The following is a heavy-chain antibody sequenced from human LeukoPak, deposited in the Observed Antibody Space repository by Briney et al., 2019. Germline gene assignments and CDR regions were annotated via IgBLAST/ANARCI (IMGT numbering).Heavy chain of an antibody. J-gene: IGHJ4*02. D-gene: IGHD1-14*01. CDR2: IKQDGSEK. CDR3: AKSGLNRFDY. V-gene: IGHV3-7*03. Sequence: GRSLRLSCAASGFTFSSYAMGWVRQAPGKGLEWVAHIKQDGSEKHYVDSVKGRFTISRDNAKNSLYLQMNSLRAEDTAVYYCAKSGLNRFDYWGQGILVTVSS. CDR1: GFTFSSYA.